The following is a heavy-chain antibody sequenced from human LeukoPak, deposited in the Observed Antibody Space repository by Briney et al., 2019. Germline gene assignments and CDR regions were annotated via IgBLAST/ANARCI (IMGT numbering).Heavy chain of an antibody. D-gene: IGHD5-18*01. V-gene: IGHV3-53*01. CDR3: ASYPRGSSYGFDY. CDR2: IYSGGST. CDR1: GFTVSSNY. Sequence: GGSLRLSCAASGFTVSSNYMSWVRQAPGKGLEWVSVIYSGGSTYYADSVKGRFTISRDNSNNTLYLQMNSLRAEDTAVYYCASYPRGSSYGFDYWGQGTLVTVSS. J-gene: IGHJ4*02.